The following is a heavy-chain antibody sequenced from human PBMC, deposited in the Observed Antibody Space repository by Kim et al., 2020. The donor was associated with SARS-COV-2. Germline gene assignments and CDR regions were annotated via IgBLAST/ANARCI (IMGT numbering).Heavy chain of an antibody. CDR2: INHSGST. Sequence: SETLSLTCAVYGGSFSGYYWSWIRQPPGKGLEWIGEINHSGSTNYNPSLKSRVTISVDTSKNQFSLKLSSVTAADTAVYYCARGGSAAAGTFHYYYYGMDVWGQGTTVTVSS. D-gene: IGHD6-13*01. CDR3: ARGGSAAAGTFHYYYYGMDV. V-gene: IGHV4-34*01. CDR1: GGSFSGYY. J-gene: IGHJ6*02.